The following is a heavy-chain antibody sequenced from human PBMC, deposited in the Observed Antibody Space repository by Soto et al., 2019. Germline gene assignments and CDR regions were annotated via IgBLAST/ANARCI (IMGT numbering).Heavy chain of an antibody. CDR3: ARDAIVVVVAATDYYYYYGMDV. J-gene: IGHJ6*02. D-gene: IGHD2-15*01. CDR2: INPNSGGT. CDR1: GCTFTGYY. Sequence: ASVKVSCKASGCTFTGYYMHWVRQAPGQGLEWMGWINPNSGGTNYAQKFQGRVTMTRDTSISTAYMELSRLRSDDTAVYYCARDAIVVVVAATDYYYYYGMDVWGQGTTVTVSS. V-gene: IGHV1-2*02.